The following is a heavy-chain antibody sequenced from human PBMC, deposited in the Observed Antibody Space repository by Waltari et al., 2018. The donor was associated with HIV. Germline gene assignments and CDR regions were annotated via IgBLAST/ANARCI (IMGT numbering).Heavy chain of an antibody. CDR1: GGSITRNDFY. CDR3: ARRGDGFNQHARLDH. J-gene: IGHJ4*02. D-gene: IGHD2-2*01. CDR2: MYNSGTP. Sequence: QLHLQESGPGLVKPSETLALTCTVSGGSITRNDFYWARIRQPPGKGLEWIGLMYNSGTPDYNPALKSRVSMSRETSKNRFSLRLHSVTAADTAIYYCARRGDGFNQHARLDHWGPGTLVTVSS. V-gene: IGHV4-39*01.